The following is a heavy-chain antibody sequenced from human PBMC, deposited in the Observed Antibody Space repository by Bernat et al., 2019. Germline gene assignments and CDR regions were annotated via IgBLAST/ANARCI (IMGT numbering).Heavy chain of an antibody. CDR2: IWYDGSYQ. CDR3: AKDRFYYDSSSLDY. Sequence: QVQLVESGGGVVQPGRSLRLSCAASGFSFGGYGMHWVRQAPGKGLEWVAVIWYDGSYQYYADSVKGRFTISRDNSKNTLYLQMNSLRAEDTAVYYCAKDRFYYDSSSLDYWGQGTLVTVSS. CDR1: GFSFGGYG. D-gene: IGHD3-22*01. V-gene: IGHV3-33*06. J-gene: IGHJ4*02.